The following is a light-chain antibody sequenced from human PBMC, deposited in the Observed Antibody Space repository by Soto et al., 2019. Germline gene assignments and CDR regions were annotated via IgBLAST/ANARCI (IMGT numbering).Light chain of an antibody. J-gene: IGKJ2*01. CDR1: QSISSW. Sequence: DIQMTQSPSTLSSSVGDIVTITCRASQSISSWLAWYQQKPGRAPKLLIYQTSRSQSGVPSRFSGSGSGTEFTLTITSLQPDDFATYFCQQYSSYPYTFGQGTKLEIK. V-gene: IGKV1-5*03. CDR2: QTS. CDR3: QQYSSYPYT.